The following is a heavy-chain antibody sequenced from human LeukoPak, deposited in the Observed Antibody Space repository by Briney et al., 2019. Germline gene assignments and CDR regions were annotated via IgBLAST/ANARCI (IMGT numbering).Heavy chain of an antibody. V-gene: IGHV3-66*01. D-gene: IGHD1-1*01. CDR3: ARGGLETAVKYFFDY. J-gene: IGHJ4*02. CDR2: IYRGGST. CDR1: GFTVSSNY. Sequence: EGSLRLSCAASGFTVSSNYVSWVRQAAGKGLEWVSTIYRGGSTYYADSAKGRFTISRENSKNTVYLQINTLRVEDTAVYYCARGGLETAVKYFFDYWGQGALITVSS.